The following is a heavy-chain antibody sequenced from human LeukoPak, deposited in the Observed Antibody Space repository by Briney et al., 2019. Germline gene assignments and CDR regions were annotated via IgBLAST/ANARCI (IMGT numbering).Heavy chain of an antibody. CDR3: ARDHSSSCQLFDY. J-gene: IGHJ4*02. CDR1: GYIFTNYG. Sequence: ASVKVSCKASGYIFTNYGFSWVRQAPGQGLEWMGWISVYNGNTYYAQKFQGRVTLTTDTSTTTAYMELRSLRSDDTVVYYCARDHSSSCQLFDYWGQGALVTVSS. CDR2: ISVYNGNT. D-gene: IGHD6-19*01. V-gene: IGHV1-18*01.